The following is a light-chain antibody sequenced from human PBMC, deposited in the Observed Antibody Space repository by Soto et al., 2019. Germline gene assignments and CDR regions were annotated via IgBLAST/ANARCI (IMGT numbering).Light chain of an antibody. CDR2: DAS. Sequence: EIVLTQSPATLSLPPGERATLSCRASQSVSSYLAWYQQKPGQAPRLLIYDASNRATGIPARFSGSGSGTDFTLTISSLEPEDFAVYYCQQYNNGTPITFGQGTRLEIK. CDR3: QQYNNGTPIT. J-gene: IGKJ5*01. CDR1: QSVSSY. V-gene: IGKV3-11*01.